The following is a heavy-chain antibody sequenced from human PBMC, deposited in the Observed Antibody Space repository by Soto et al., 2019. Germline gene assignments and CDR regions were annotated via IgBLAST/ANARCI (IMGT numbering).Heavy chain of an antibody. Sequence: GASVKVSCKASGGTFSSYAISWVRQAPRQGLEWMGGIIPIFGTANYAQKFQGRVTITADESTSTAYMELSSLRSEDTAVYYCARGGGVCSSTSCYTRGIWFDPWGQGTLVTVSS. CDR2: IIPIFGTA. CDR1: GGTFSSYA. D-gene: IGHD2-2*01. V-gene: IGHV1-69*13. CDR3: ARGGGVCSSTSCYTRGIWFDP. J-gene: IGHJ5*02.